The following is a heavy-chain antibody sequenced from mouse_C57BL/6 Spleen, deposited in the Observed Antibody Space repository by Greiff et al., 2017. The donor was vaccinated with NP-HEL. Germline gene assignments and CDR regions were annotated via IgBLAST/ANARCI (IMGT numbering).Heavy chain of an antibody. CDR2: INPSTGGT. D-gene: IGHD1-1*01. J-gene: IGHJ4*01. Sequence: VHVKQSGPELVKPGASVKISCKASGYSFTGYYMNWVKQSPEKSLEWIGEINPSTGGTTYNQKFKAKATLTVDKSSSTAYMQLKSLTSEDSAVYYCANYYGSSPYAMDYWGQGTSVTVSS. CDR3: ANYYGSSPYAMDY. CDR1: GYSFTGYY. V-gene: IGHV1-42*01.